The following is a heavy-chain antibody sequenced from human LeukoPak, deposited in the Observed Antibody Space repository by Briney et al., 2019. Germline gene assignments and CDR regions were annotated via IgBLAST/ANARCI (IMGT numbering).Heavy chain of an antibody. J-gene: IGHJ4*02. CDR1: GYTFTGYY. CDR3: ARDRRVSGYDYYFDY. Sequence: ASVKVSCKASGYTFTGYYMHWVRQAPGQGLEWMGRINPNSGGTNYAQKFQGRVTMTRDTSISTAYMELSSLRSEDTAVYYCARDRRVSGYDYYFDYWGQGTLVTVSS. V-gene: IGHV1-2*06. D-gene: IGHD5-12*01. CDR2: INPNSGGT.